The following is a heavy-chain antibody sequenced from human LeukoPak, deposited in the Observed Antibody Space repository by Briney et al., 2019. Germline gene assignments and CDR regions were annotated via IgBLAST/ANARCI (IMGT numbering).Heavy chain of an antibody. CDR2: IYYSGST. Sequence: SETLSLTCTVSGGSISSSSYYWGWIRQPPGKGLEWIGSIYYSGSTYYNPSLQGRVTISVDTSKTQFSLKLSSVTAADTAVCYCARMARDYYGSSGPIDYWGQGTLVTVSS. CDR3: ARMARDYYGSSGPIDY. J-gene: IGHJ4*02. CDR1: GGSISSSSYY. D-gene: IGHD3-22*01. V-gene: IGHV4-39*01.